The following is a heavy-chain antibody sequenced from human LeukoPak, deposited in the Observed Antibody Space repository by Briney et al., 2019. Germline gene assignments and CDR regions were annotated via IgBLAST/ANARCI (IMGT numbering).Heavy chain of an antibody. CDR3: AREATSSFLNWFDP. V-gene: IGHV4-59*11. CDR2: IYYSGST. J-gene: IGHJ5*02. CDR1: GGSIKSHY. D-gene: IGHD5-12*01. Sequence: SVPRSRTCSVSGGSIKSHYWSWIRQPTEKGLEWIGYIYYSGSTNYNPSLKSRVTISVDTSKNQFSLKLRSVTAADTAVYYCAREATSSFLNWFDPWGQGTLVTVSS.